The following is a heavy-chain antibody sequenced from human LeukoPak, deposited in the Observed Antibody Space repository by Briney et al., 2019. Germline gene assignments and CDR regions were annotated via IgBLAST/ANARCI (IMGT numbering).Heavy chain of an antibody. D-gene: IGHD6-13*01. CDR2: ISGSGGST. Sequence: GGSLRLSCAASGFTFSNYAMSWVRQAPGKGLEWVSGISGSGGSTYYADSVKGRFTISRDNSKTTLYLQMNSLRAEDTAVYYCAKGSSSCYFAFDIWGQGTMVTVSS. V-gene: IGHV3-23*01. CDR3: AKGSSSCYFAFDI. CDR1: GFTFSNYA. J-gene: IGHJ3*02.